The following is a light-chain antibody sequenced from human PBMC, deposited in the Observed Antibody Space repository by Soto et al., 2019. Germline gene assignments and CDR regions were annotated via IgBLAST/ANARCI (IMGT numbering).Light chain of an antibody. CDR1: SSDIGGFNF. J-gene: IGLJ1*01. CDR2: DVN. Sequence: QSALTQPASVSGSPGQSITISCTGTSSDIGGFNFVSWYQQHPGKVPKLMIYDVNNRPSGVSDRFSGSKSGNTASLTISGLQAEDEADYYCSSYTSSSTPEVFGTGTKVTVL. CDR3: SSYTSSSTPEV. V-gene: IGLV2-14*01.